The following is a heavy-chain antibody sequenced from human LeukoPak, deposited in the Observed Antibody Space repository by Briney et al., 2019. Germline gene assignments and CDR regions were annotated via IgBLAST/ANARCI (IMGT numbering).Heavy chain of an antibody. D-gene: IGHD2-2*01. V-gene: IGHV4-59*12. Sequence: SETLSLTCTVSGGSISSYYWSWIRQPPGKGLEWIGYIYYSGSTNYNPSLKSRVTISVDTSKNQFSLKLSSVTAADTAVYYCARAAGGYCSSTSCPLDYWGQGTLVTVSS. CDR3: ARAAGGYCSSTSCPLDY. CDR2: IYYSGST. CDR1: GGSISSYY. J-gene: IGHJ4*02.